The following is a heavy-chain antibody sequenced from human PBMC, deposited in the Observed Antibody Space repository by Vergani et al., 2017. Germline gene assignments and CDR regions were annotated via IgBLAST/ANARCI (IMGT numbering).Heavy chain of an antibody. CDR2: ISGSGGST. CDR1: RFTFSSYA. J-gene: IGHJ4*02. D-gene: IGHD6-19*01. V-gene: IGHV3-23*01. Sequence: EVQLLESGGGLVQPGGSLRLSCAASRFTFSSYAMSWVRQAPGEGLEWVSTISGSGGSTYYADSVKGRFTISRDNSKNTLYLQMNSLRAEDTAVYYCAKKELYSSGWYDGYFYYWGQGTLVTVSS. CDR3: AKKELYSSGWYDGYFYY.